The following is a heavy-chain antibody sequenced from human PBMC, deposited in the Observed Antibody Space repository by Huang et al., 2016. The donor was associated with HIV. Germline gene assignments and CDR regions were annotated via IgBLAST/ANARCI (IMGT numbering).Heavy chain of an antibody. J-gene: IGHJ4*02. CDR1: GYSFSSYW. V-gene: IGHV5-51*01. CDR3: ARRFSSSSGYFDY. CDR2: LFPDYSDP. Sequence: VQLVQSGAEVKKPGESLKISCKGSGYSFSSYWIAWVRQMPGKGLEWRGILFPDYSDPTDSPSFGGQVPISADKSIGTAYLKGSSLKAADPAMYYCARRFSSSSGYFDYWGQGSLVTVSS. D-gene: IGHD6-6*01.